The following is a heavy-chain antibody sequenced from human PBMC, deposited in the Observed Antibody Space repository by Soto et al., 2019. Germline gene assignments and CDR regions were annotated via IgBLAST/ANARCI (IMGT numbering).Heavy chain of an antibody. CDR1: GGTFISYT. CDR3: ARAHDTDGFDY. J-gene: IGHJ4*02. Sequence: QVQLVQSGAEVKKPGSSVKVSCKASGGTFISYTISWVRQAPGQGLEWMGRIIPILGIANYAQKFQGRVTITADKSTSTAYMELSSLRSEDTAVYYCARAHDTDGFDYWGQGTLVTVSS. V-gene: IGHV1-69*02. D-gene: IGHD3-9*01. CDR2: IIPILGIA.